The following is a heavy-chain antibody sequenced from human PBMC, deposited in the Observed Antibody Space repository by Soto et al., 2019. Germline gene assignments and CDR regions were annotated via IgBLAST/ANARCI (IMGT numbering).Heavy chain of an antibody. J-gene: IGHJ6*03. Sequence: PSETLSLTCTVSGGSISRSSYYWGWIRQPPGKGLEWIGSIYYSGSTYYNPSLKTRVTISVDTSKNRFSLKLSSVTAADTAVCYCARHEHYYAYYLEVWCKGATVTLCS. CDR3: ARHEHYYAYYLEV. V-gene: IGHV4-39*01. CDR2: IYYSGST. CDR1: GGSISRSSYY.